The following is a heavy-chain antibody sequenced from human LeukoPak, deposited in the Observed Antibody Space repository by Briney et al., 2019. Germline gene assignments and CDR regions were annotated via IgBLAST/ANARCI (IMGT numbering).Heavy chain of an antibody. CDR1: GGSISSGDYY. V-gene: IGHV4-30-4*08. CDR2: IYYSGST. J-gene: IGHJ4*02. D-gene: IGHD3-3*01. CDR3: ARGGAVLRFLEWSLEHFDY. Sequence: SETLSLTCTVSGGSISSGDYYWSWIRQPPGKGLEWIGYIYYSGSTYYNPSLKSRVTLSVDTSKNQFSLKLSSVTAADTAVYYCARGGAVLRFLEWSLEHFDYWGQGTLVTVSS.